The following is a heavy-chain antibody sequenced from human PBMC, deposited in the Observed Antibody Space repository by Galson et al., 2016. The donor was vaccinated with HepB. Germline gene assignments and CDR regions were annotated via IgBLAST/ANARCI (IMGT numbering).Heavy chain of an antibody. Sequence: SLRLSCAASGFTFKTHGLMWVRQAPGKGLEWVGFIRSKDYGGTIGYAASVKGRFTISRDDSKSIAYLQMNSLKTEDTAVYYCTRVPDYYGSGSYYFNWFDPWGQGTLVTVSS. D-gene: IGHD3-10*01. CDR3: TRVPDYYGSGSYYFNWFDP. CDR2: IRSKDYGGTI. V-gene: IGHV3-49*04. J-gene: IGHJ5*02. CDR1: GFTFKTHG.